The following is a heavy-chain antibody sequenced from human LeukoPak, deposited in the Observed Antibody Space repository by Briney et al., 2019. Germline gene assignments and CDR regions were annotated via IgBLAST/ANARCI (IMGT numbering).Heavy chain of an antibody. CDR1: GGSISSYY. V-gene: IGHV4-59*01. D-gene: IGHD6-6*01. Sequence: SETLSLTCTVSGGSISSYYWSWIRQPPGKGLEWIGYIYYSGSTNYNPSLKSRVTVSVDTSKNQFSLKLSSVTAADTAVYYCARGGIAARPFDYWGQGTLVTVSS. CDR2: IYYSGST. CDR3: ARGGIAARPFDY. J-gene: IGHJ4*02.